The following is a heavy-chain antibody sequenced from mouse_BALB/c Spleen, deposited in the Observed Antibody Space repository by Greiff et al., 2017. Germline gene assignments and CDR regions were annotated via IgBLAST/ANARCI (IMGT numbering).Heavy chain of an antibody. CDR2: IRNKANGDTT. D-gene: IGHD1-1*01. J-gene: IGHJ2*01. CDR3: ARADSYYYGSSSYYFDY. CDR1: GFPFTDYY. Sequence: EVKLMESGGGLVQPGGSLRLSCATSGFPFTDYYMSWVRQPPGKALEWLGFIRNKANGDTTEYSASVKGRFTISRDNSQSILYLQMNTLRAEDSATYYCARADSYYYGSSSYYFDYWGQGTTLTVSS. V-gene: IGHV7-3*02.